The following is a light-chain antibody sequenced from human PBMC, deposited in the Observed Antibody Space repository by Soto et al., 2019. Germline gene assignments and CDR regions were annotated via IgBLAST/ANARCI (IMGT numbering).Light chain of an antibody. V-gene: IGLV2-14*03. J-gene: IGLJ1*01. CDR2: EVS. CDR3: SSYEGSSPLDV. CDR1: SSDVGGYNF. Sequence: QSALTQPASVSGSPGQSITISCTGTSSDVGGYNFVSWYQQHPGKAPKLMIFEVSHRPSGVSDRFSGSKSGNTASLTISGLQAEDEADYYCSSYEGSSPLDVFGTGTKVTVL.